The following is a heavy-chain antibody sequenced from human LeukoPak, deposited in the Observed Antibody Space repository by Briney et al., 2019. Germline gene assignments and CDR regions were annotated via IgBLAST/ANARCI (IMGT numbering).Heavy chain of an antibody. CDR1: GYTFTGYY. V-gene: IGHV1-2*02. CDR3: ARYRVGATTRLIYFDY. J-gene: IGHJ4*02. CDR2: INPNSGGT. Sequence: ASVKVSCKASGYTFTGYYMHWVRQAPGQGLEWMGWINPNSGGTNYAQKFQGRVTMTRDTSISTAYMELSRLRSDDTAVYYCARYRVGATTRLIYFDYWGQGTLVTVSP. D-gene: IGHD1-26*01.